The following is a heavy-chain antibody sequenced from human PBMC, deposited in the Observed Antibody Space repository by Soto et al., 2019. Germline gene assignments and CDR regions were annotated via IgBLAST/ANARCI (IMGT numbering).Heavy chain of an antibody. Sequence: GGSLGLSCAASGFTFSSYAMHWVRQAPGKGLEYVSAISNNGVTAYYAKSVKDRFTISRDNSKNTLYLQMGSLRAEDMAVYYCARSGSYSSDYWGQGTLVTVSS. D-gene: IGHD3-10*01. J-gene: IGHJ4*02. CDR1: GFTFSSYA. CDR2: ISNNGVTA. CDR3: ARSGSYSSDY. V-gene: IGHV3-64*01.